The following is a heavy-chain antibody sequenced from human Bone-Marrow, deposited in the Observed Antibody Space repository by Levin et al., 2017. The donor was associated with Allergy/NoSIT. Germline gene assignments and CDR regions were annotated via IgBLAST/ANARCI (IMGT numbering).Heavy chain of an antibody. CDR3: ARIPYSSGWAEYDY. V-gene: IGHV1-2*06. J-gene: IGHJ4*02. Sequence: ASVKVSCKASGYTFTGYYMHWVRQAPGQGLEWMGRINPNSGGTNYAQKFQGRVTMTRDTSISTDYMELSRLRSDDTAVYYCARIPYSSGWAEYDYWGQGTLVTVSS. D-gene: IGHD6-19*01. CDR2: INPNSGGT. CDR1: GYTFTGYY.